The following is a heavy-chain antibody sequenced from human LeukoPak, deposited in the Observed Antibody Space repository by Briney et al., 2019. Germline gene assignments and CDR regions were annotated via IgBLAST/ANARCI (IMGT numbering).Heavy chain of an antibody. J-gene: IGHJ4*02. CDR3: AREAYDYGDYFPDY. Sequence: PGGALRLSRAASGFTFSSYWMHWVRQAPRKGLVWVSRINSDGSSTNYADSVKGRFTISRDNAKNTLYLQMNSLRAEDTAVYYCAREAYDYGDYFPDYWGQGTLVTVSS. CDR2: INSDGSST. CDR1: GFTFSSYW. V-gene: IGHV3-74*01. D-gene: IGHD4-17*01.